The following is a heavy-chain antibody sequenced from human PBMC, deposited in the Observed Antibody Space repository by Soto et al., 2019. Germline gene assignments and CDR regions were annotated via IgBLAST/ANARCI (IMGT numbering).Heavy chain of an antibody. V-gene: IGHV3-30*18. CDR2: VSYDGNHD. J-gene: IGHJ6*02. D-gene: IGHD3-3*01. CDR3: VKERADFVTVPHATSGMDV. CDR1: GFTFNKFG. Sequence: QVHLVESGGGVVQPGGSLRLSCTASGFTFNKFGMHWVRQTPGKGLGWVAAVSYDGNHDFYADSVRGRLIISRDNSKNTLYLQLNTLKPDDTAVYYCVKERADFVTVPHATSGMDVWGPGTTVTVSS.